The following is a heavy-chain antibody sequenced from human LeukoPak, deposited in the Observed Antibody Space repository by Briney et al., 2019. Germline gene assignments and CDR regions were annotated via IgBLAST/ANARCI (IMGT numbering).Heavy chain of an antibody. J-gene: IGHJ5*02. CDR2: IYYSGTT. CDR3: ARLIRNTVTTPLDP. V-gene: IGHV4-59*01. CDR1: GDSISTYY. D-gene: IGHD4-17*01. Sequence: PSETLSLTCTVSGDSISTYYWSWIRQPPGKGLEWIGYIYYSGTTNYNPSLKSRVTISVDTSKNQFSLKLSSVTAADTAVYYCARLIRNTVTTPLDPWGQGTLVTVSS.